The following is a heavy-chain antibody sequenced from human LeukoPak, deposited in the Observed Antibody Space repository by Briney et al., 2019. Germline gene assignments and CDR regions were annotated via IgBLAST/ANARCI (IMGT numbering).Heavy chain of an antibody. Sequence: SVKVSCKASGGTFNNYAISWVRQAPGQGLEWMGGINPIFGTATYAQKFQGRVTITADESTSTAYMDLSSPRSGDTAVYYCARWEWELLRNWFDPWGQGTLVTVSS. D-gene: IGHD1-26*01. CDR3: ARWEWELLRNWFDP. V-gene: IGHV1-69*13. J-gene: IGHJ5*02. CDR1: GGTFNNYA. CDR2: INPIFGTA.